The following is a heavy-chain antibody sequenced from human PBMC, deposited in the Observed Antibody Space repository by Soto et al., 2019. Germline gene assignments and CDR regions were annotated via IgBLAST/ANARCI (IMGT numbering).Heavy chain of an antibody. J-gene: IGHJ5*02. CDR3: ARMYSSGSGWFHP. D-gene: IGHD3-22*01. CDR2: FYSSGSI. CDR1: GYSITAGGYY. V-gene: IGHV4-31*03. Sequence: PSXTLSLTCSVSGYSITAGGYYWSWIRQHPGKGLEWIGSFYSSGSIIYNPSLKSRVSISGDTSRNQFSMTLTSVTAADTALYYCARMYSSGSGWFHPWGQGTLVTVSS.